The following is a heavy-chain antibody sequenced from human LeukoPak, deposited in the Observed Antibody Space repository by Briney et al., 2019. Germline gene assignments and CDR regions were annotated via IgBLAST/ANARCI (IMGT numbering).Heavy chain of an antibody. CDR2: ISGSGGST. CDR1: GFTFSSYA. D-gene: IGHD1-26*01. J-gene: IGHJ3*02. Sequence: GGSLRLSCAASGFTFSSYAMSWVRQAPGKGLEWVSAISGSGGSTYYADSVKGRFTFSRDNSKNTLYLQMNSLRAEDTAVYYCAKDRGSDLDAFDIWGQGTMVTVSS. CDR3: AKDRGSDLDAFDI. V-gene: IGHV3-23*01.